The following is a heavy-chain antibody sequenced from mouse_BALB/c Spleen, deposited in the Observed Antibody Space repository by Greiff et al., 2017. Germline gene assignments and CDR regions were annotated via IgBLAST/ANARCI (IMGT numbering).Heavy chain of an antibody. CDR1: GYSITSGYY. J-gene: IGHJ2*01. CDR2: ISYDGSN. CDR3: ARGVWTPPFDY. V-gene: IGHV3-6*02. Sequence: EVQLQQSGPGLVKPSQSLSLTCSVTGYSITSGYYWNWIRQFPGNKLEWMGYISYDGSNNYNPSLKNRISITRDTSKNQFFLKLNSVTTEDTATYHCARGVWTPPFDYWGQGTTLTVSS.